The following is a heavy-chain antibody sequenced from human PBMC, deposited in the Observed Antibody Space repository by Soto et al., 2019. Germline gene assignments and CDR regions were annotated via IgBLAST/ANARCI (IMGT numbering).Heavy chain of an antibody. J-gene: IGHJ6*02. CDR1: AFTFSSYG. Sequence: QVQLVESGGGVVQPGRSLRLSCAASAFTFSSYGMHWVRQAPGKGLEWVAVIWYDGSNKYYADSVKGRFTISRDNSRNTLYLQMNSLRAEDTAVYYCARALMYSGSWYSWGGHCGMDVWGQGTTVTVSS. CDR2: IWYDGSNK. V-gene: IGHV3-33*01. CDR3: ARALMYSGSWYSWGGHCGMDV. D-gene: IGHD6-13*01.